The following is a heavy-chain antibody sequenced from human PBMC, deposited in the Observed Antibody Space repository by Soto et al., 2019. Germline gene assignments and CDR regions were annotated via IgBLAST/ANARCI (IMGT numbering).Heavy chain of an antibody. CDR1: GGSFSGYY. V-gene: IGHV4-34*01. D-gene: IGHD2-8*01. CDR3: ARDRGYCTNGVCYSYYGMDV. J-gene: IGHJ6*02. CDR2: INHSGST. Sequence: SETLSVTCAVYGGSFSGYYWSWIRQPPGKGLEWIGEINHSGSTNYNPSLKSRVTISVDTSKNQFSLKLSSVTAADTAVYYCARDRGYCTNGVCYSYYGMDVWGQGTTVTVSS.